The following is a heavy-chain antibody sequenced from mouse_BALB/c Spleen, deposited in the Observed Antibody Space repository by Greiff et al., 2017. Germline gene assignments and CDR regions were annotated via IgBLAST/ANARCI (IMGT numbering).Heavy chain of an antibody. CDR1: GFTFSDYY. D-gene: IGHD4-1*02. CDR2: ISDGGSYT. J-gene: IGHJ4*01. V-gene: IGHV5-4*02. Sequence: EVKLVESGGGLVKPGGSLKLSCAASGFTFSDYYMYWVRQTPEKRLEWVATISDGGSYTYYPDSVKGRFTISRDNAKNNLYLQMSSLKSEDTAMYYCASQLGRDYYAMDYWGQGTSVTVSS. CDR3: ASQLGRDYYAMDY.